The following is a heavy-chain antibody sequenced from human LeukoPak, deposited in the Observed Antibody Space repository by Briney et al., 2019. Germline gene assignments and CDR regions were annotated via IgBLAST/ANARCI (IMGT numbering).Heavy chain of an antibody. D-gene: IGHD3-16*01. V-gene: IGHV4-39*01. CDR2: IYDSGST. CDR3: ARSWGGGVDY. CDR1: GGSIRSSYYY. Sequence: SETLSLTCTVSGGSIRSSYYYWGWIRQPPGKGLEWIGSIYDSGSTYYNPSLKSRVTISVDTSKNQFSLKLSSVTAADTAVYYCARSWGGGVDYWGQGTLVTVSS. J-gene: IGHJ4*02.